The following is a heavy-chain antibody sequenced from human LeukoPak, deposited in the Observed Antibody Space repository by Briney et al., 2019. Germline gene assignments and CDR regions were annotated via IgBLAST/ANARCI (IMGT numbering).Heavy chain of an antibody. Sequence: ASAKVSCKASGYTFTGYYMHWVRQAPGQGLEWMGWINANNGNTNYAQNLQGRVTMTRDTSTSAAYMDLRSLRSDDTAVYYCAREISKGRHLDYWGQGTLVTVSS. CDR2: INANNGNT. CDR3: AREISKGRHLDY. D-gene: IGHD3-3*02. J-gene: IGHJ4*02. CDR1: GYTFTGYY. V-gene: IGHV1-18*04.